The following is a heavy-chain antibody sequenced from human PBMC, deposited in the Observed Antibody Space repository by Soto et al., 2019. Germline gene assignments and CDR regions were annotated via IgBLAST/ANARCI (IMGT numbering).Heavy chain of an antibody. D-gene: IGHD1-26*01. J-gene: IGHJ4*02. CDR2: INPNSGGT. V-gene: IGHV1-2*02. Sequence: ASVKVSCEASGYTFTGYYMHWVRQAPGQGLEWMGWINPNSGGTNYAQKFQGRVTMTRDTSISTAYMELSRLRSDDTAVYYCARTPSQWETTLDYWCQGTLVTVSS. CDR3: ARTPSQWETTLDY. CDR1: GYTFTGYY.